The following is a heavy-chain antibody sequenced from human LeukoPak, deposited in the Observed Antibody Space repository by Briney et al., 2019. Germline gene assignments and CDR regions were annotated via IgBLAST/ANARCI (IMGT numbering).Heavy chain of an antibody. V-gene: IGHV1-24*01. CDR3: ASSGSANYYGSGSYYNLDY. Sequence: ASVNVSCKVSGYTLTELSMHWVRQAPGKGLEWMGGFDPEDGETIYAQKFQGRVTMTEDTSTDTAYMELSSLRSEDTAVYYCASSGSANYYGSGSYYNLDYWGQGTLVTVSS. J-gene: IGHJ4*02. CDR2: FDPEDGET. CDR1: GYTLTELS. D-gene: IGHD3-10*01.